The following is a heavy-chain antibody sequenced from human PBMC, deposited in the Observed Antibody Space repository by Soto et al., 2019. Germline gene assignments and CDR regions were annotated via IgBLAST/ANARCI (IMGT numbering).Heavy chain of an antibody. CDR2: TSWNSGSI. D-gene: IGHD2-15*01. CDR1: GFTFDDYA. CDR3: AKDLCGGSCYSFDY. J-gene: IGHJ4*02. Sequence: DVQLVESGGGLVQPGRSLRLSCAASGFTFDDYAMHWVRQAPGKGLEWVSGTSWNSGSIGYADSVKGRFTISRDNAKNALYLQMSSMRAEDTALYYCAKDLCGGSCYSFDYWGQGTLVTVSS. V-gene: IGHV3-9*01.